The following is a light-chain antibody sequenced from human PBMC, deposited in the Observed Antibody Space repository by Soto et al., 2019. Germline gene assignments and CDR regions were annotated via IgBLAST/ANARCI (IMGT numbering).Light chain of an antibody. V-gene: IGKV3D-20*01. Sequence: EIVLTQSPASLSLSPGERVTLSCGASQSVRGNYLAWYQQKPGLAPRLLIFDASTRATGIPDRFSGSGSGTDFTLTINRLEPEDSAVYYCQQSGSSPRTFGQGTKVEI. CDR1: QSVRGNY. CDR3: QQSGSSPRT. CDR2: DAS. J-gene: IGKJ1*01.